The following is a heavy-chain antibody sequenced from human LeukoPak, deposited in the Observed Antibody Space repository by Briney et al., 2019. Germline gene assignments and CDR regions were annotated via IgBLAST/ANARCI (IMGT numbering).Heavy chain of an antibody. CDR2: IIPIFGTA. CDR1: GGTFSSYA. Sequence: GASVKVSCKASGGTFSSYAISWVRQAPGQGLEWMGGIIPIFGTANYAQKFQGRVTITADESTSTAYMELSSLRSEDTAVYYCARSYCSSTSCYRFDYWGQGTLVTVSS. J-gene: IGHJ4*02. CDR3: ARSYCSSTSCYRFDY. V-gene: IGHV1-69*13. D-gene: IGHD2-2*01.